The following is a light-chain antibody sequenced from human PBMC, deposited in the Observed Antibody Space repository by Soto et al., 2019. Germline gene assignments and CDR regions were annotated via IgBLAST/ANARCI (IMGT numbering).Light chain of an antibody. CDR1: QSISSW. Sequence: IQLTQSPSSLSASVGDRVTITCRASQSISSWLAWYQQKPGKAPKLLIYDASSLESGVPSRFSGSGSGTEFTLTISSPQPDDFATYYCQQYNSYSWTFGQGTKVDIK. CDR3: QQYNSYSWT. CDR2: DAS. J-gene: IGKJ1*01. V-gene: IGKV1-5*01.